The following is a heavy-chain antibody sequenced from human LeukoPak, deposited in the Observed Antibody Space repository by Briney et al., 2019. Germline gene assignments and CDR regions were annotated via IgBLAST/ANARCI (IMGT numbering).Heavy chain of an antibody. CDR3: ARVVTAIHYYYGMDV. D-gene: IGHD2-21*02. Sequence: GASVKVSCKASGGTFSSHAISWVRQAPGQGLEWMGGIIPIFGTANYAQKFQGRVTITADESTSTAYMELSSLRSEDTAVYYCARVVTAIHYYYGMDVWGQGTTVTVSS. CDR1: GGTFSSHA. J-gene: IGHJ6*02. V-gene: IGHV1-69*13. CDR2: IIPIFGTA.